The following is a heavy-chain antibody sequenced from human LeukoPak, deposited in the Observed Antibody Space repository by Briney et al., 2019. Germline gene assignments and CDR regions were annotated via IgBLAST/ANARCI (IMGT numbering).Heavy chain of an antibody. D-gene: IGHD6-19*01. Sequence: ASVKVSCKASGYTFTSYGISWVRQAPGQGLEWMGWISAYNGNTNYAQKLQGRVTMTTDTSTSTAYMELRGLRSDDTAVYYCARGDSSGWDEYYFDYWGQGTLVTVSS. CDR3: ARGDSSGWDEYYFDY. CDR1: GYTFTSYG. CDR2: ISAYNGNT. J-gene: IGHJ4*02. V-gene: IGHV1-18*01.